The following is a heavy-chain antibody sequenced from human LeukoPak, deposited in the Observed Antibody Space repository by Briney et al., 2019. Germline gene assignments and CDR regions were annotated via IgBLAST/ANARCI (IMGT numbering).Heavy chain of an antibody. V-gene: IGHV3-7*01. J-gene: IGHJ4*02. Sequence: GGSLRLSCAASGFTFSSYWMSWVRQAPGKGLEWVANIKQDGSEKYYVDSVKGRFTISRDNSKNTLYLQMNSLRAEDTAVYYCARRMGRFLEWSNFDYWGQGTLVTVSS. CDR3: ARRMGRFLEWSNFDY. CDR1: GFTFSSYW. D-gene: IGHD3-3*01. CDR2: IKQDGSEK.